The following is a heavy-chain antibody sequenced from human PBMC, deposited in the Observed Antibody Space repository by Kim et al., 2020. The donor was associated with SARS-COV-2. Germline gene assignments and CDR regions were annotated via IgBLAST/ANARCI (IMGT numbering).Heavy chain of an antibody. Sequence: YNPSRKSRVTISVDTSKNQFSLKLSSVTAADTAVYYCATGLLVGATPFDYWGQGTLVTVSS. V-gene: IGHV4-4*09. J-gene: IGHJ4*02. D-gene: IGHD1-26*01. CDR3: ATGLLVGATPFDY.